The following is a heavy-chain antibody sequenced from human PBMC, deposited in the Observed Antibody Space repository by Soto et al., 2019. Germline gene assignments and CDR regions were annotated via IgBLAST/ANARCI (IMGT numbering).Heavy chain of an antibody. CDR3: ARATMIVVAEPSFDY. J-gene: IGHJ4*02. V-gene: IGHV4-30-2*01. Sequence: KPSETLSLTCAVSGGSISSGGYSWSWIRQPPGKGLEWIGYIYHSGSTYYNPSLKSRVTISVDRSKNQFSLKLSSVTAADTAVYYCARATMIVVAEPSFDYWGQGTLVTVSS. D-gene: IGHD3-22*01. CDR2: IYHSGST. CDR1: GGSISSGGYS.